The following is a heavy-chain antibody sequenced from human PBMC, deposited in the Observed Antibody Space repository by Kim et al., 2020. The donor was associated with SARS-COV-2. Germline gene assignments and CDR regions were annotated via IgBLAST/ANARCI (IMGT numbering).Heavy chain of an antibody. J-gene: IGHJ4*02. V-gene: IGHV3-66*02. Sequence: GGYLRLSCAASGFTVSSNYMSWVRQAPGKGLEWVSVIYSGGSTYYADSVKGRFTISRDNSKNTLYLQMNSLRAEDTAVYYCARAKQQLVSVWGQGTLVTVSS. CDR1: GFTVSSNY. CDR3: ARAKQQLVSV. CDR2: IYSGGST. D-gene: IGHD6-13*01.